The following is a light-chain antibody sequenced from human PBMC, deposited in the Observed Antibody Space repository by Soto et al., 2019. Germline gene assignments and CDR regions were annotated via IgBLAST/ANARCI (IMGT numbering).Light chain of an antibody. V-gene: IGLV1-47*01. CDR3: AAWDDNLYGLV. J-gene: IGLJ2*01. CDR1: SSNIGTKY. Sequence: QSVLTQPPSASGTPGQRVIISCSGSSSNIGTKYVCWYQQLPGTTPKLLIYKNDQRPSGVPDRFSGSKSGTSASLAISGLRSGDEADYYCAAWDDNLYGLVFGGGTKVTVL. CDR2: KND.